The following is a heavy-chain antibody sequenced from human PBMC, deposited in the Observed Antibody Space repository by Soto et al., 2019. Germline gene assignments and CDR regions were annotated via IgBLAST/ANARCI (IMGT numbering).Heavy chain of an antibody. CDR1: GGTFSSYA. J-gene: IGHJ5*02. Sequence: SVKVSCKASGGTFSSYAISWVRQAPGQGLEWMGGIIPIFGTTNYAQKFQGRVTITADESTSTAYMELSSLRSEVTAVYYCARDRTMIETEFDPWGQGTLVTVSS. D-gene: IGHD3-22*01. CDR3: ARDRTMIETEFDP. V-gene: IGHV1-69*13. CDR2: IIPIFGTT.